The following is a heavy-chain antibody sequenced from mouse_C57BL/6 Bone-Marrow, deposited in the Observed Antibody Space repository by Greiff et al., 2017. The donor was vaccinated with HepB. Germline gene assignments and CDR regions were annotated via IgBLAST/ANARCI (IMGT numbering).Heavy chain of an antibody. Sequence: QVHVKQSGAELVRPGASVTLSCKASGYTFTDYEMHWVKQTPVHGLEWIGAIDPETGGTAYNQKFKGKAILTADKSSSTAYMELRSLTSEDSAVYYCTRSDYYGSSHDYWGQGTTLTVSS. D-gene: IGHD1-1*01. V-gene: IGHV1-15*01. CDR1: GYTFTDYE. J-gene: IGHJ2*01. CDR2: IDPETGGT. CDR3: TRSDYYGSSHDY.